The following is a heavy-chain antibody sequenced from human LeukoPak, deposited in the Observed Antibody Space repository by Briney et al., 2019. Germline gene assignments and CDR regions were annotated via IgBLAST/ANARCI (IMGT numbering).Heavy chain of an antibody. CDR3: ARARVVHYNFRSGLHWYFDV. CDR2: ISHSGNT. D-gene: IGHD3-3*01. V-gene: IGHV4-38-2*01. Sequence: PSETLSLTCAVSGSSISSGHYWAWIRQCTGKGLEWIGTISHSGNTYYNSSLKSRLAVSVDTSRNHFSLNLSSLTAADTAVYHCARARVVHYNFRSGLHWYFDVWGRGTLITVSS. CDR1: GSSISSGHY. J-gene: IGHJ2*01.